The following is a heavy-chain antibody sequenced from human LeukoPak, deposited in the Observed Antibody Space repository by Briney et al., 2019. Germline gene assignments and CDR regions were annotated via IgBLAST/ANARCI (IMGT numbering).Heavy chain of an antibody. CDR3: AREFRSGSYSEFDY. CDR1: GYTFTNYG. D-gene: IGHD1-26*01. V-gene: IGHV1-18*01. CDR2: ISAYNGNT. J-gene: IGHJ4*02. Sequence: ASVKVSCKASGYTFTNYGISWVRQAPGQGLEWMGWISAYNGNTNYAQKLQGRVTMTTDTSTSTAYMELRSLRSDDTAVYYCAREFRSGSYSEFDYWGQGTLVTVSS.